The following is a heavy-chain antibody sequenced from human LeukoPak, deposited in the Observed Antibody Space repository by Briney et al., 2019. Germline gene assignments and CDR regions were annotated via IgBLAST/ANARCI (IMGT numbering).Heavy chain of an antibody. CDR3: AAEEDCSSTSCYSHYGMDV. D-gene: IGHD2-2*01. V-gene: IGHV1-2*02. CDR2: INPNSGGT. Sequence: GASVKVSCKVSGYTFTGYYMHWVRQAPGQGLEWMGWINPNSGGTNYAQKFQGRVTMTRDTSISTAYMELSRLRSDDTAVYYCAAEEDCSSTSCYSHYGMDVWGQGTTVTVSS. CDR1: GYTFTGYY. J-gene: IGHJ6*02.